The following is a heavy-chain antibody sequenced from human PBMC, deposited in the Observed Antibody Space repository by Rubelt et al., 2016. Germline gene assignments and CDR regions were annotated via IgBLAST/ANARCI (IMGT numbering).Heavy chain of an antibody. V-gene: IGHV3-30*02. D-gene: IGHD2-21*02. J-gene: IGHJ4*02. CDR1: GFTFSSYG. CDR2: IRYDGSNK. Sequence: VQLVESGGGVVQPGGSLRLSCAASGFTFSSYGMHWVRQAPGKGLEWVAFIRYDGSNKYYADSVKGRFTSSRDNSKNTLYLQMNSLRAEDTAVYYCAKGGNVVVTARLYYFDYWGQGTLVTVSS. CDR3: AKGGNVVVTARLYYFDY.